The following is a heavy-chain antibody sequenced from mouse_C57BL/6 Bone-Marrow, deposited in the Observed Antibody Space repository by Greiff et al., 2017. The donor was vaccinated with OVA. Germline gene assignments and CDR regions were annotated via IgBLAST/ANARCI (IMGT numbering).Heavy chain of an antibody. CDR3: ARAPNWAFDY. D-gene: IGHD4-1*01. CDR2: ISDGGSYT. J-gene: IGHJ2*01. Sequence: EVQLVESGGGLVKPGGSLKLSCAASGFTFSSYAMSWVRQTPEKRLEWVATISDGGSYTYYPDNVKGRFTISRDNAKNNLYLQMSHLKSEDTAMYYCARAPNWAFDYWGQGTTLTVSS. CDR1: GFTFSSYA. V-gene: IGHV5-4*01.